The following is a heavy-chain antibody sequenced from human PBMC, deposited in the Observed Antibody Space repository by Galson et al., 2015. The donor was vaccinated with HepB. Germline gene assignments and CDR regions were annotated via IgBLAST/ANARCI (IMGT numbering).Heavy chain of an antibody. CDR1: GDSVSSHSAA. J-gene: IGHJ3*02. CDR3: ARALVVVAAVNDAFDT. D-gene: IGHD2-15*01. Sequence: CAISGDSVSSHSAAWNWIRQSPSRGLEWLGRTYYRSKWYNDYAVSVKSRITINPDTSKNQFSLQLNSVTPEDTAVYYCARALVVVAAVNDAFDTWGQGTMVPVSS. CDR2: TYYRSKWYN. V-gene: IGHV6-1*01.